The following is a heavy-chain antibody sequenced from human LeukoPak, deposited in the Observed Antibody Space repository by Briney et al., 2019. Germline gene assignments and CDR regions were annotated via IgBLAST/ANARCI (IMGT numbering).Heavy chain of an antibody. J-gene: IGHJ4*02. Sequence: TLSLTCTVSVGSISICGYYCSWIRLHPAEGLEEIGYSYCSGSTYYDQSVKSRLTISVDTSKNQFYLQLSSLTAEDTAVYYCARDMQIGQYSDYWGQGTLVTVSS. CDR1: VGSISICGYY. V-gene: IGHV4-31*03. CDR2: SYCSGST. D-gene: IGHD2/OR15-2a*01. CDR3: ARDMQIGQYSDY.